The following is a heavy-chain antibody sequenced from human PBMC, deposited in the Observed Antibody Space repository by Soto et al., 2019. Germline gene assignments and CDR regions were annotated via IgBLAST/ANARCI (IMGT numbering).Heavy chain of an antibody. CDR3: AKDRYSSPNYFDY. CDR1: GFTFSSYA. CDR2: ISGSDGST. Sequence: EVQLLESGGGLVQPGGSLRLSCAASGFTFSSYAMSWVRQAPGKGLEWVSAISGSDGSTYYADSVKGRFTISRDNSKNTLYLQMNSLRAEDTAVYYCAKDRYSSPNYFDYWGQGTLVTVSS. V-gene: IGHV3-23*01. D-gene: IGHD6-13*01. J-gene: IGHJ4*02.